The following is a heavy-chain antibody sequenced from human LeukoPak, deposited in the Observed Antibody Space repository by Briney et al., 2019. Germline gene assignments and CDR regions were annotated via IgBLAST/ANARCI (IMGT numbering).Heavy chain of an antibody. Sequence: GGSLRLSCAASGFTFSSYGMHWVRQAPGKGLEWVAVISYDGSNKYYADSVKGRFTISRDNSKNTLYLQMNSLRAEDTAVYYCAKGVFYWGQGTLVTVSS. CDR2: ISYDGSNK. J-gene: IGHJ4*02. CDR3: AKGVFY. CDR1: GFTFSSYG. D-gene: IGHD6-6*01. V-gene: IGHV3-30*18.